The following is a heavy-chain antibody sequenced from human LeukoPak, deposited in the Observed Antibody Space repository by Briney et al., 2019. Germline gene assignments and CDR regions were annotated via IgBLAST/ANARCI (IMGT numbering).Heavy chain of an antibody. Sequence: PGGSLRLSCAASGFTFSSYSMNWVRQAPGKGLEWVSSISSSSSYIYYADSVKGRFTISRDNAKNSLYLQMNSLRAEDTAVYYCAKLLAVAGTGDYWGQGTLVTVSS. CDR3: AKLLAVAGTGDY. J-gene: IGHJ4*02. V-gene: IGHV3-21*01. D-gene: IGHD6-19*01. CDR1: GFTFSSYS. CDR2: ISSSSSYI.